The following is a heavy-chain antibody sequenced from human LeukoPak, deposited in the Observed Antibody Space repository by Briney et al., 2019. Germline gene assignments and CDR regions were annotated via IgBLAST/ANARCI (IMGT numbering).Heavy chain of an antibody. V-gene: IGHV3-23*01. J-gene: IGHJ3*02. CDR3: AKSGYSSGWFRAFDI. CDR1: GFTFSSFA. D-gene: IGHD6-19*01. CDR2: ISGSDGST. Sequence: GGSLRLSCAASGFTFSSFAMSWVRQAPGKGLEWVSGISGSDGSTYYADSVKGRFSISRDNSKKTLFLQMNSLRAEDTAVYYCAKSGYSSGWFRAFDIWSQGTLVTVSS.